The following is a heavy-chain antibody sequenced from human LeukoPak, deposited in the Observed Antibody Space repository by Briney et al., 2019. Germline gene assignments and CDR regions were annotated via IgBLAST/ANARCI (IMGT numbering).Heavy chain of an antibody. D-gene: IGHD2-2*01. J-gene: IGHJ4*02. Sequence: SVKVSCKASGGTFSSYAISWVRQAPGPGLEWMGVIIPIFGTANYAQKFQGRVTITADESTSTAYMELSSLRSEDTAVYYCARGSRCSSTSCYAGDDYWGQGTLVTVSS. CDR1: GGTFSSYA. V-gene: IGHV1-69*01. CDR3: ARGSRCSSTSCYAGDDY. CDR2: IIPIFGTA.